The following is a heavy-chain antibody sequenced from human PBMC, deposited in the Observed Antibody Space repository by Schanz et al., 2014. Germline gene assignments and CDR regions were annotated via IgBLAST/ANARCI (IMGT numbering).Heavy chain of an antibody. J-gene: IGHJ3*02. D-gene: IGHD4-4*01. CDR1: GFAFSAYS. CDR2: IGGSGGST. Sequence: EVQLVESGGGLVKPGGSLRLSCAASGFAFSAYSMNWVRQAPGKGLEWVSGIGGSGGSTDYADSVKGRFTISRDNSKNTVHLQMNSLRAEDTAVYFCAKDRWRATVMVDAFDIWGQGTKVTVSS. CDR3: AKDRWRATVMVDAFDI. V-gene: IGHV3-23*04.